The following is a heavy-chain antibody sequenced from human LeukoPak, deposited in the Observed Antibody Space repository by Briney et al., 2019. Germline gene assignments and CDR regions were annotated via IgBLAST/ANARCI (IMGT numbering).Heavy chain of an antibody. CDR3: ARYCSSTSCSHNAFDI. D-gene: IGHD2-2*01. CDR2: AWYDGTNK. J-gene: IGHJ3*02. CDR1: GFSFGTSG. Sequence: GRSLRLSCAASGFSFGTSGMHWVRQTPGKGLEWVAVAWYDGTNKHYADSVRGRFTISRDNSKNTLYLQMNSLRIEDTAVYYCARYCSSTSCSHNAFDIWGQGTLVTVSS. V-gene: IGHV3-33*01.